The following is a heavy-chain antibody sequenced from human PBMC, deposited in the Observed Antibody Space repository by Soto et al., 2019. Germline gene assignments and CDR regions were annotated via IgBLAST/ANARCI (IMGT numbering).Heavy chain of an antibody. CDR2: ISGSDDST. J-gene: IGHJ4*02. Sequence: EVQLLESGGGLVQPGASLRLSCAASGFTFSSYAMSWVRQAPGKGLEWVSVISGSDDSTYCADSVKGRFTISRDNSKNTLYLQMNSLRAEDTAVYYCAKRSSSSTFDYWGQGTLVTVSS. CDR3: AKRSSSSTFDY. CDR1: GFTFSSYA. D-gene: IGHD6-6*01. V-gene: IGHV3-23*01.